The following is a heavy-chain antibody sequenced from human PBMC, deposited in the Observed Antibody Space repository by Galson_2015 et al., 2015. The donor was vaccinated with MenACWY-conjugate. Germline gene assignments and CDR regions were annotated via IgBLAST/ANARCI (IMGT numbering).Heavy chain of an antibody. J-gene: IGHJ6*02. CDR2: ISGSGGST. Sequence: LRLSCAASGFTFRSYALSWVRQAPGKGLEWVSAISGSGGSTYYADSVKGRFTISRDNSKNTLYLQMNSLRAEDTAVYYCAEVLGLATVVTPLSYYYYGMDVWGQGTTVTVSS. V-gene: IGHV3-23*01. D-gene: IGHD4-23*01. CDR3: AEVLGLATVVTPLSYYYYGMDV. CDR1: GFTFRSYA.